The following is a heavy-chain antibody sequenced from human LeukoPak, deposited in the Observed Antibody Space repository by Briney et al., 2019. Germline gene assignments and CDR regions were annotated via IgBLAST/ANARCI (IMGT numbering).Heavy chain of an antibody. D-gene: IGHD5-24*01. V-gene: IGHV3-30*19. Sequence: GRSLRLSCAASGFTFSDYGMYWVRQAPGKGLEWVAVISYDGSNKYYADSVKGRFTISRDNSKNTLYLQMNSLRAEDTAVYYCARDRVMATLYYFDYWGQGTLVTVSS. CDR2: ISYDGSNK. J-gene: IGHJ4*02. CDR3: ARDRVMATLYYFDY. CDR1: GFTFSDYG.